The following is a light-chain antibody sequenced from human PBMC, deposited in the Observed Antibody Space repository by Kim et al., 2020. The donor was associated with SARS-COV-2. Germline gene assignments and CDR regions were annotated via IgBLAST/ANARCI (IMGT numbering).Light chain of an antibody. CDR1: RNIKNW. CDR3: QQYNSYSLYT. J-gene: IGKJ2*01. CDR2: QAS. Sequence: SVGDKAPIPCRASRNIKNWLAWYQQKPGKVPKVLIYQASTLASGVPSRFSGSGSATEFTLTISCLQPDDFATYYCQQYNSYSLYTFGQGTKLEIK. V-gene: IGKV1-5*03.